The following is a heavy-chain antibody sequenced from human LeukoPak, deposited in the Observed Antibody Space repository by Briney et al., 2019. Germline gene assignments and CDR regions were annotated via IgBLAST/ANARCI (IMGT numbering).Heavy chain of an antibody. Sequence: ASVKVSCKVSGYPLTELSMHWVRQAPGKGLEWMGGFDPEDGETIYAQKFQGRVTMTEDTSTDTAYMELSSLRSEDTAVYYCATDHYSSSRDWFDPWGQGTLVTVSS. CDR3: ATDHYSSSRDWFDP. CDR2: FDPEDGET. J-gene: IGHJ5*02. D-gene: IGHD6-6*01. CDR1: GYPLTELS. V-gene: IGHV1-24*01.